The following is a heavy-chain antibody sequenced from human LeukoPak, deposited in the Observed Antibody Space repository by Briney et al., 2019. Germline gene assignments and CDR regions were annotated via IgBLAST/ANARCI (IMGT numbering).Heavy chain of an antibody. V-gene: IGHV4-30-4*08. Sequence: SQTLSLTCTVSGGSISSGDYYWSWIRQPPGKGLEWIGYIYYSGSTYYNPSLKSRVTISVDTSKNQFSLKLSSVTAADTAVYYCARGYPGIAAAGYFDYWGQGTLVTVSS. CDR3: ARGYPGIAAAGYFDY. J-gene: IGHJ4*02. D-gene: IGHD6-13*01. CDR2: IYYSGST. CDR1: GGSISSGDYY.